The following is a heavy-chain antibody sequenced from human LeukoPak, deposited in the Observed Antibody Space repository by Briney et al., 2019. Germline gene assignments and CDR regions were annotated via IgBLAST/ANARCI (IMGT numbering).Heavy chain of an antibody. Sequence: PGGSLRLSCAASGFTFSDYYMSWIRQAPGKGLEWVSYISSSGSTIYYAASLKGRFTISRDNAKNSLYLQMNSLRAEDTAVYYCARDHYRLAVAGIRDAFDIWGQGTMVTVSS. D-gene: IGHD6-19*01. CDR3: ARDHYRLAVAGIRDAFDI. V-gene: IGHV3-11*01. J-gene: IGHJ3*02. CDR2: ISSSGSTI. CDR1: GFTFSDYY.